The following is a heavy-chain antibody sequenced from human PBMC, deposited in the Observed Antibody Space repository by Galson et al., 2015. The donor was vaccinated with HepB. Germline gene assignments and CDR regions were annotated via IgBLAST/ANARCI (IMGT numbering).Heavy chain of an antibody. CDR3: AKDGLGVVVAATWIDY. CDR1: GFTFSSYA. D-gene: IGHD2-15*01. J-gene: IGHJ4*02. V-gene: IGHV3-23*01. Sequence: SLRLSCAASGFTFSSYAMSWVRQAPGKGLEWVSAISGSGGSTYYADSVKGRFTISRDNSKNTLYLQMNSLRAEDTAVYYCAKDGLGVVVAATWIDYWGQGTLVTVSS. CDR2: ISGSGGST.